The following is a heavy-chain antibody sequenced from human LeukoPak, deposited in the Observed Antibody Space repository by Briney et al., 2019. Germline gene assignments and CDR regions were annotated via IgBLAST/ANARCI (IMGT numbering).Heavy chain of an antibody. CDR2: ISAYNGNT. CDR1: GYTFTSYG. Sequence: ASVKVSCKASGYTFTSYGISWVRQAPGQGLEWMGWISAYNGNTNYAQKLQGRVTMTTDTSTSTAYMELRSLRSDDTAVYYCASQLLAAHWFDPWGQGTLVTVSS. CDR3: ASQLLAAHWFDP. V-gene: IGHV1-18*01. D-gene: IGHD6-13*01. J-gene: IGHJ5*02.